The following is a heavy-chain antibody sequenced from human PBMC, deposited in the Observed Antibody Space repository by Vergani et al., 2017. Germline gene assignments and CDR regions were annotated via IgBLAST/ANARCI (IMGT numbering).Heavy chain of an antibody. J-gene: IGHJ6*02. CDR3: ARDHYGSGSYYNYYYYYGMDV. D-gene: IGHD3-10*01. V-gene: IGHV1-69*12. CDR1: GGTFSSYA. Sequence: QVQLVQSGAEVKKPGSSVKVSCKASGGTFSSYAISWVRQAPGQGLEWMGGIIPIFGTANYAQKFQGRVTITADESTSTAYVELSSLRSEDTAVYYCARDHYGSGSYYNYYYYYGMDVWGQGTTVTVSS. CDR2: IIPIFGTA.